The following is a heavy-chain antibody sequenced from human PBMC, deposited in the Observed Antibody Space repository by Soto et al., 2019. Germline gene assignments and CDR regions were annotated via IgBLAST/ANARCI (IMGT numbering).Heavy chain of an antibody. D-gene: IGHD6-19*01. CDR3: ARGSGWYASDY. CDR1: GGSFSGYY. Sequence: SLTCAVYGGSFSGYYWSWIRQPPGKGLEWIGEINHSGSTNYNPSLKSRVTISVDTSKNQFSLKLSSVTAADTAVYYCARGSGWYASDYWGQGTLVTVSS. V-gene: IGHV4-34*01. CDR2: INHSGST. J-gene: IGHJ4*02.